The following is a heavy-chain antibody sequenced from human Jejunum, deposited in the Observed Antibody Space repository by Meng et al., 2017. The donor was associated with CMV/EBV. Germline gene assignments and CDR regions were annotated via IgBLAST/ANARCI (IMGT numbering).Heavy chain of an antibody. V-gene: IGHV2-5*02. CDR2: IYWDDDK. CDR1: RFSLSTSQVG. D-gene: IGHD2-2*01. J-gene: IGHJ5*02. Sequence: QFTLKGSVPTLVKPTQTRKIICTVSRFSLSTSQVGVGWIRQPPGKALEWLAVIYWDDDKRYSPSLKSRLPITKDTSKNQVVLTLTNMDPVDTATYYCALFTRSWFDPWGQGTLVTVSS. CDR3: ALFTRSWFDP.